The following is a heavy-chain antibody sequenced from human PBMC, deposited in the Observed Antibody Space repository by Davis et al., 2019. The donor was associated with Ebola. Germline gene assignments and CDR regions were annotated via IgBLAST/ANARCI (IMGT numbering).Heavy chain of an antibody. Sequence: GESLKISCKASGDNFATHWIGWVRQMPGKGLEWMGMVYPADSDTRYGPSFQGQVTISADKSINTAYLEWSSLKASDTAMYYCAIEQPGHYWYFDLWGRGTLVTVSS. V-gene: IGHV5-51*01. CDR1: GDNFATHW. J-gene: IGHJ2*01. D-gene: IGHD1/OR15-1a*01. CDR3: AIEQPGHYWYFDL. CDR2: VYPADSDT.